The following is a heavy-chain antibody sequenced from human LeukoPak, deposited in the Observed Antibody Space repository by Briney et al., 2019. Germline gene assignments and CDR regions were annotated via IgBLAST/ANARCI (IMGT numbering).Heavy chain of an antibody. CDR3: ARTGFATSWPMDV. CDR1: GGSISSSSYY. D-gene: IGHD2-2*01. V-gene: IGHV4-39*01. Sequence: AETLSLTCTVSGGSISSSSYYWGWMRQPPGQGLEGIGRIDYSGSTYYNPSVKSRVPLSVDTPKNQLSLKLSSVSAADTAVYYCARTGFATSWPMDVWGQGTPVTVSS. CDR2: IDYSGST. J-gene: IGHJ6*02.